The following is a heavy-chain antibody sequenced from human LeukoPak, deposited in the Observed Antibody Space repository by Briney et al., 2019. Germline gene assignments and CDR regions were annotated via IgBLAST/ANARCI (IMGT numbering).Heavy chain of an antibody. CDR1: GYSISSDYY. Sequence: NPSETLSLTCAVSGYSISSDYYWGWIRQPPGKELEWIGSIYHSGTIYYNPSLKSRVTISVDPSKNQFSLKLSSVTAADTAVYYCARGRVGLWYFDYWGQGTLVTVSS. J-gene: IGHJ4*02. CDR2: IYHSGTI. V-gene: IGHV4-38-2*01. CDR3: ARGRVGLWYFDY. D-gene: IGHD1-26*01.